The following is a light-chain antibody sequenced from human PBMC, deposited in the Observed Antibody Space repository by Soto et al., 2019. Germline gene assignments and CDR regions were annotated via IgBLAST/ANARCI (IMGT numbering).Light chain of an antibody. J-gene: IGKJ1*01. Sequence: DIRMTQSPSSLSASVGDRVTITCRASQTSLSYLNWYQQKPGQAPKVLMYGASTLQSGVPSRFSGSGSGTDFTLTIRSLQHEDFATSYGQQRYRLPWTFGQGTKVEIK. V-gene: IGKV1-39*01. CDR2: GAS. CDR3: QQRYRLPWT. CDR1: QTSLSY.